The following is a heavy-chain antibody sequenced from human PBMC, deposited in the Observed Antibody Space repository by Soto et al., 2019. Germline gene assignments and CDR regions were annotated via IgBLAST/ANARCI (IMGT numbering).Heavy chain of an antibody. CDR1: GFTFSTYW. J-gene: IGHJ6*02. CDR3: ARGIRNYYGVDV. V-gene: IGHV3-74*01. CDR2: IKGDGSST. Sequence: GGSLRLSCAASGFTFSTYWMHWVRQAPGTGLEWVSRIKGDGSSTSYADSVKGRFTITRDNAKNTLYLQMNSLGAEDTAVYWCARGIRNYYGVDVWGQGTTVTVS.